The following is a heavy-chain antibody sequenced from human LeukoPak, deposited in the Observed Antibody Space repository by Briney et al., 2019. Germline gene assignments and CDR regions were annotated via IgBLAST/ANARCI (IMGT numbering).Heavy chain of an antibody. V-gene: IGHV4-34*01. Sequence: SETLSLTCAVYGGSFCGYYWSWIRQPPGKGLEWIGEINHSGSTNYNPSLKSRVTILVDTSKNQFSLKLSSVTAADTAVYYCARGGYYDSSGYAEYYFDYWGQGTLVTVSS. CDR2: INHSGST. CDR1: GGSFCGYY. D-gene: IGHD3-22*01. CDR3: ARGGYYDSSGYAEYYFDY. J-gene: IGHJ4*02.